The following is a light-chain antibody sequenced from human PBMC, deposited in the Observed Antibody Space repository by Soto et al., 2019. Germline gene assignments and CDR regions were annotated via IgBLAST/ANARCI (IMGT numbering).Light chain of an antibody. Sequence: DIVMTQSPDSLAVSLGERATINCKSSQSVLYSSNNKNYLAWYQQKPGQPPKLLIYWASTRESGVPDRCSGSGSGRDFTLTISSLEGEDVAVYYCQQYYGTPWTFGQGTKVEIK. CDR1: QSVLYSSNNKNY. CDR3: QQYYGTPWT. V-gene: IGKV4-1*01. CDR2: WAS. J-gene: IGKJ1*01.